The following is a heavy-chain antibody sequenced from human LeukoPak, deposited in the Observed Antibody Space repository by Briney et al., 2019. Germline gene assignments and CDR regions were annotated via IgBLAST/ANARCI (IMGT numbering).Heavy chain of an antibody. CDR1: GFTFSSYA. D-gene: IGHD3-16*02. CDR3: AKGCKRPVWGSYRCNDQFDY. CDR2: ISGSDGTT. Sequence: GGSLRLSCAASGFTFSSYAMSWVRQAPGKGLEWVSAISGSDGTTYYADSVKGRFTISRDNSKNTLYLQMNSLRAEDTAVYYCAKGCKRPVWGSYRCNDQFDYWGQGTLVTVSS. V-gene: IGHV3-23*01. J-gene: IGHJ4*02.